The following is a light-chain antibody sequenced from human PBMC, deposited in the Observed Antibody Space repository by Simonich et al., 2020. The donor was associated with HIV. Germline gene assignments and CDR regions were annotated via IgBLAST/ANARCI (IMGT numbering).Light chain of an antibody. CDR1: QSIGSI. Sequence: EIVLTQSPDFQSVTPKEKVTITCRASQSIGSILHWYQPKPDPSPTLHKKYASQSISGVPSSFSGSGSGTDFTLTINSLEAEDAAAYYCHQSSSLPLTFGGGTKVEIK. CDR2: YAS. CDR3: HQSSSLPLT. J-gene: IGKJ4*01. V-gene: IGKV6D-21*02.